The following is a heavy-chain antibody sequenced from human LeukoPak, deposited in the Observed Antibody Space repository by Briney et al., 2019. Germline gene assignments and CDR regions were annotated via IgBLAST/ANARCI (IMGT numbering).Heavy chain of an antibody. CDR2: IYYSGST. Sequence: SETLSLTCTVSGGSISSYYWSWIRQPPGKGLEWIGYIYYSGSTNYNPSLKSRVTISVDTSKNQFSLKLSSVTAADTAVYYCARRDGSYSPWVDYYGMDVWGQGTTVTVSS. J-gene: IGHJ6*02. D-gene: IGHD1-26*01. CDR3: ARRDGSYSPWVDYYGMDV. V-gene: IGHV4-59*08. CDR1: GGSISSYY.